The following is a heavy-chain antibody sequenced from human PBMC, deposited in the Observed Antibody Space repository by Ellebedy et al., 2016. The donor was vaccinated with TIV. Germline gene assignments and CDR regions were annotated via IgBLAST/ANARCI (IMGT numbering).Heavy chain of an antibody. D-gene: IGHD2-2*01. Sequence: AASVKVSCKASGGTFSSDGITWVRQALGQGLEWMGRFIPILNILNYAQKFQSRVTITADESTNTAYMELSSLRSDDTAVYYCARSRSHYDKFDPWGQGTQVTVSS. V-gene: IGHV1-69*04. CDR2: FIPILNIL. CDR1: GGTFSSDG. J-gene: IGHJ5*02. CDR3: ARSRSHYDKFDP.